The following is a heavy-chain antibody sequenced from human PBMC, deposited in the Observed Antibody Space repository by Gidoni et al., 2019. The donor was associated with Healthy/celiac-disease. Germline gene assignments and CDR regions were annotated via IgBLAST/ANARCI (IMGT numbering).Heavy chain of an antibody. CDR1: GGSFSGYY. Sequence: QVQLQQWGAGLLKPSETRSLTCAVDGGSFSGYYWSWIRQPPGKGLEWIGEINHSGSTNYNPSLKSRVTISVDTSKNQFSLKLSSVTAADTAVYYCARKDSSGYNYWGQGTLVTVSS. D-gene: IGHD3-22*01. J-gene: IGHJ4*02. V-gene: IGHV4-34*01. CDR3: ARKDSSGYNY. CDR2: INHSGST.